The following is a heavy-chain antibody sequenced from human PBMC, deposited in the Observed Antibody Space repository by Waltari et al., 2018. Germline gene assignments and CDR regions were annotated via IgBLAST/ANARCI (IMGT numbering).Heavy chain of an antibody. V-gene: IGHV3-7*01. CDR3: ARDGDSSRQWLDY. Sequence: EVQLVESGGGLVQPGGSLRLSCAASGFTFSSSWMSWVRQAPGKGLEWVANIKQDGSEKYYVDSVKGRFTISRDNAKNSLYLQMNSLRAEDTAVYYCARDGDSSRQWLDYWGQGTLVTVSS. CDR1: GFTFSSSW. CDR2: IKQDGSEK. D-gene: IGHD6-19*01. J-gene: IGHJ4*02.